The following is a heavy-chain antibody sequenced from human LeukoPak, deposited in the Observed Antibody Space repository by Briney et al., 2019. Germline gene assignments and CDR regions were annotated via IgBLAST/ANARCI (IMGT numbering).Heavy chain of an antibody. CDR2: IRYDATTE. CDR3: ARRGYSYGIDGFDV. CDR1: GFTFGHHG. Sequence: GGSLRLSCAASGFTFGHHGIHWVRQAPGKGLDWLAFIRYDATTEFYAGSVEGRFTISRDNSKNTAYLQMNSLSTEDTAVYYCARRGYSYGIDGFDVWGQGTMVTVS. J-gene: IGHJ3*01. D-gene: IGHD5-18*01. V-gene: IGHV3-30*02.